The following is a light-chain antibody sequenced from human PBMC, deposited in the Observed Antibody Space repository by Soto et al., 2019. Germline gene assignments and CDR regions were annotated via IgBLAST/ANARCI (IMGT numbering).Light chain of an antibody. CDR3: QQYGSSPET. CDR1: QSVGSNY. V-gene: IGKV3-20*01. CDR2: GAS. J-gene: IGKJ1*01. Sequence: EIVLTQSPATLSLSPETRAPLSCRASQSVGSNYLAWYQQKPGQAPRLLIYGASSRATGIPDRFSGSGSGTDFTLTVSRLEPEDFAVYYCQQYGSSPETFGQGTKVDIK.